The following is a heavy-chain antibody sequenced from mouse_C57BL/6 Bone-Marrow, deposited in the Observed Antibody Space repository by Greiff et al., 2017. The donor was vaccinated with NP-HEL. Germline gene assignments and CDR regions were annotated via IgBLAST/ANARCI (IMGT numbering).Heavy chain of an antibody. CDR3: ARRGPYYTNAMDY. J-gene: IGHJ4*01. CDR1: GYTFTSYW. Sequence: QVQLKQSGAELVKPGASVKLSCKASGYTFTSYWMHWVKQRPGQGLEWIGMIHPNSGSTNYNEKFKSKATLTVDKSSSTAYMQLSSLTSEDSAVYYCARRGPYYTNAMDYWGQGTSVTVSS. CDR2: IHPNSGST. D-gene: IGHD1-1*01. V-gene: IGHV1-64*01.